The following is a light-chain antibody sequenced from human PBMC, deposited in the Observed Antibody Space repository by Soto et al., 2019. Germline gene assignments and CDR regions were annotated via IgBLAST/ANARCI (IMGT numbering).Light chain of an antibody. V-gene: IGKV3-20*01. J-gene: IGKJ4*01. Sequence: EVVLTQSPATLPLSPGERAALSCRTSQNISSSFFAWYQQKGGQAPRLLIYATSNRATGVPDRFSGSGSGTHFSLTISRLEPEDFAVYFCQQYASSPLTFGRGTNIEVK. CDR2: ATS. CDR1: QNISSSF. CDR3: QQYASSPLT.